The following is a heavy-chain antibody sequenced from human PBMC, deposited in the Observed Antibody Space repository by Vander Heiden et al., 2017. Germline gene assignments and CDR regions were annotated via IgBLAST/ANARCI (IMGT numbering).Heavy chain of an antibody. D-gene: IGHD2-2*02. Sequence: EVLLVESGGGWIQPGGSLRLSCAVPGFTVTNNFMSWVRQAPGKGLEWVSVIYSGGNTFYADPVKGRFTISRDNSKNTLYLEMNNLRAEDTAVYYCARDLGGYCRSTTCYNYWGQGTLVTVSS. CDR2: IYSGGNT. J-gene: IGHJ4*02. CDR1: GFTVTNNF. CDR3: ARDLGGYCRSTTCYNY. V-gene: IGHV3-53*01.